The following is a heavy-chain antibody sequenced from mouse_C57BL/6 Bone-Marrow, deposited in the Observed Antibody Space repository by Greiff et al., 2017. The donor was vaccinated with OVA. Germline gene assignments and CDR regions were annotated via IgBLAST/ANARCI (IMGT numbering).Heavy chain of an antibody. CDR3: ARGDGYYEGY. J-gene: IGHJ2*01. D-gene: IGHD2-3*01. Sequence: QVHVKQPGAELVKPGASVKMSCKASGYTFTSYWITWVKQRPGQGLEWIGDIYPGSGSTNYNEKFKSKATLTVDTSSSTAYMQLSSLTSEDSAVYYCARGDGYYEGYWGQGTTLTVSS. CDR2: IYPGSGST. V-gene: IGHV1-55*01. CDR1: GYTFTSYW.